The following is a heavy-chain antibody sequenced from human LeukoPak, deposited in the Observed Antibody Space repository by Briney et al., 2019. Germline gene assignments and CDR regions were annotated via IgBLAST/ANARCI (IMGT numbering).Heavy chain of an antibody. J-gene: IGHJ3*02. D-gene: IGHD4-17*01. Sequence: ASVKVSCKASGYTFTSYAIHWVRQAPGQRLEWMGWINPGNGNTKYSQKFQGRVTMTRNTSISTAYMELSSLRSEDTAVYYCARASSFTVTAFDIWGQGTMVTVSS. CDR2: INPGNGNT. CDR1: GYTFTSYA. V-gene: IGHV1-3*01. CDR3: ARASSFTVTAFDI.